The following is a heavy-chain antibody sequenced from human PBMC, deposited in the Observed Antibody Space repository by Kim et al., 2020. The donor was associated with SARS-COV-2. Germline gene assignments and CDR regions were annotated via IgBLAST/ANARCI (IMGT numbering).Heavy chain of an antibody. Sequence: GGSLRLSCAASGFTFSSYSMHWVRQAPGKGLEWVAAISEDGSNKYYADSVKGRFTISRDNSKNPLYLQMNSLRDEDTAVYYCARVLCRGGSCYPTGAFDIWGQGTIVTVSS. D-gene: IGHD2-15*01. CDR2: ISEDGSNK. J-gene: IGHJ3*02. CDR1: GFTFSSYS. V-gene: IGHV3-30*04. CDR3: ARVLCRGGSCYPTGAFDI.